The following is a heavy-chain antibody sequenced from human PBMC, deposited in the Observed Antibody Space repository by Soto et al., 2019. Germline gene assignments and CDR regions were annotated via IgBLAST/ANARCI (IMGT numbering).Heavy chain of an antibody. CDR3: ATPEKDCSGGSCYSGGDDAFDI. Sequence: SVKVSFKASGGTFISYAISWVRQSPGQGLEWMGGIIPIFGTANYAQKFQGRVTITADESTSTAYMELSSLRSEDTAVYYCATPEKDCSGGSCYSGGDDAFDIWGQGTMVTVSS. CDR2: IIPIFGTA. CDR1: GGTFISYA. J-gene: IGHJ3*02. V-gene: IGHV1-69*13. D-gene: IGHD2-15*01.